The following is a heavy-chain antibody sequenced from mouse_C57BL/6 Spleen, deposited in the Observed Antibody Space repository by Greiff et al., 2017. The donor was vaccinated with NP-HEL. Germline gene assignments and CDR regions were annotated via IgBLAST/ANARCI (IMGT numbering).Heavy chain of an antibody. V-gene: IGHV1-52*01. D-gene: IGHD1-1*01. Sequence: VKLQQPGAELVRPGSSVKLSCKASGYTFTSYWMHWVKQRPIQGLEWIGNIDPSDSETHYNQKFKDKATLTVDKSSSTAYMQLSSLTSEDSAVYYCARNYGTYFDYWGQGTTLTVSS. CDR1: GYTFTSYW. CDR2: IDPSDSET. CDR3: ARNYGTYFDY. J-gene: IGHJ2*01.